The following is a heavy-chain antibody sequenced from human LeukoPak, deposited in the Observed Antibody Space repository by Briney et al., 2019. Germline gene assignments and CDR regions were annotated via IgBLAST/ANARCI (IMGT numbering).Heavy chain of an antibody. CDR3: ARDTTRDNWFDP. D-gene: IGHD1-26*01. Sequence: GASVKVSCKASGYTFTGYYMHWVRQAPGQGLAWMGWINPNSGGTNYAQKFQGRVTMTRDTSISTAYMELSGLRSDDTAVYYCARDTTRDNWFDPWGQGTLVTVSS. CDR1: GYTFTGYY. CDR2: INPNSGGT. V-gene: IGHV1-2*02. J-gene: IGHJ5*02.